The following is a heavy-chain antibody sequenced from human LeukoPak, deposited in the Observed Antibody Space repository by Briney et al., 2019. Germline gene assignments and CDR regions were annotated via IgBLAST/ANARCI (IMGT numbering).Heavy chain of an antibody. V-gene: IGHV4-30-2*01. CDR3: ASLLPNVVY. Sequence: SQTLSLTCAVSGGSISSGGYSWSWIRQPPGKGLEWIGYIYHSGSTYYNPSLKSRVTISVGRSKNQFSLKLSSVTAADTAVYYCASLLPNVVYWGQGTLVTVSS. CDR1: GGSISSGGYS. J-gene: IGHJ4*02. D-gene: IGHD2-15*01. CDR2: IYHSGST.